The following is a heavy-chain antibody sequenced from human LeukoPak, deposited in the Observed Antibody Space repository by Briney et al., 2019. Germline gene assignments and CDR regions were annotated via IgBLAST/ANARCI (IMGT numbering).Heavy chain of an antibody. CDR1: GGSISSGASD. V-gene: IGHV4-31*03. Sequence: ASETLSLTCTVSGGSISSGASDWGWIRQHPKRGLEWVGYINHSGSTYYNPSLGSRVTKSVDTSKNQFSLKLSSVTAADSAVYYCARAARQGFTMIVVPFFYFDLWGRGTLVTVSS. CDR3: ARAARQGFTMIVVPFFYFDL. D-gene: IGHD3-22*01. J-gene: IGHJ2*01. CDR2: INHSGST.